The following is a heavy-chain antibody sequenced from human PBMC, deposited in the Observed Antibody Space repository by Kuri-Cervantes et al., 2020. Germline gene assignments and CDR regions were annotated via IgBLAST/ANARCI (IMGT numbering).Heavy chain of an antibody. CDR3: ASGKPLLWFGELGNNFDY. D-gene: IGHD3-10*01. V-gene: IGHV1-69*05. CDR1: GGTFSSYA. CDR2: IIPIFGTA. J-gene: IGHJ4*02. Sequence: SVKVSCKASGGTFSSYAISWVRQAPGQGLEWMGGIIPIFGTANYAQKFQGRVTITTDESTSTAYMELSSLRSEDTAVYYCASGKPLLWFGELGNNFDYWGQGTLVTVSS.